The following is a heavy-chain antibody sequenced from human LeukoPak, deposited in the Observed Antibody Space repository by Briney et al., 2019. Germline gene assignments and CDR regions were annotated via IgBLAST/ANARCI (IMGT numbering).Heavy chain of an antibody. V-gene: IGHV4-59*01. CDR2: IYYSGST. CDR1: GASISSYY. J-gene: IGHJ4*02. Sequence: SETLSLTCTVSGASISSYYWSWIRQPPGKGLEWIGYIYYSGSTNYNPSLKSRVTISVDTSKNQFSLKLSSVTAADTAVYYCARAPQPNYFDYWGQGTLVTVSS. CDR3: ARAPQPNYFDY.